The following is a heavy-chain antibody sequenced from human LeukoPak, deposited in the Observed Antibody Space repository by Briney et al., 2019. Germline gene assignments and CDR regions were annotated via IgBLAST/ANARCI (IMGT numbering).Heavy chain of an antibody. D-gene: IGHD5-12*01. CDR2: ISGSGDRR. J-gene: IGHJ4*02. V-gene: IGHV3-23*01. CDR3: AKVAPIVAPLG. CDR1: GFIFSDYV. Sequence: GGSLRLSCAASGFIFSDYVMNWVRQAPGKGLEWVSGISGSGDRRYYAGSVKGRFTISRDNSKNMVYLHMDGLRAEDSALYYCAKVAPIVAPLGWGQGTLVTVSS.